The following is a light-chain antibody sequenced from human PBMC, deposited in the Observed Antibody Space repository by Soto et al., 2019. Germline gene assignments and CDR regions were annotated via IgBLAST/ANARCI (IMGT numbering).Light chain of an antibody. V-gene: IGKV1-5*03. J-gene: IGKJ1*01. CDR3: QQYNSYSQT. Sequence: DIQMTQSPSTLSASVGDGVTITCRASQSISSWLAWYQQKPGKAPKLLIYKASSLESGVPSRFSGSGSGTEFTLTISSLQPDDFATYYCQQYNSYSQTFGKGTKVDIK. CDR1: QSISSW. CDR2: KAS.